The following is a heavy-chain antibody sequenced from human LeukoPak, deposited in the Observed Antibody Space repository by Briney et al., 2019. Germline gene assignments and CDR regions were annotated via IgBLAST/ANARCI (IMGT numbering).Heavy chain of an antibody. J-gene: IGHJ4*02. Sequence: GGSLRLSCAASGFTFSSYWMHWVRQAPGKGLVWVSRINSDGSSTNYADSVKGRFTISRDNAKSTLYLQMNSLRAEDTAVYYCAKGRLGGFFDYWGQGTLVTVSS. CDR1: GFTFSSYW. D-gene: IGHD3-16*01. CDR2: INSDGSST. V-gene: IGHV3-74*01. CDR3: AKGRLGGFFDY.